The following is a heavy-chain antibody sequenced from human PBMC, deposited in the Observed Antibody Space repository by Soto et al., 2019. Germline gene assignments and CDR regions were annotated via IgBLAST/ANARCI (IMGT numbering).Heavy chain of an antibody. CDR2: ISYDGSNK. CDR1: GFTFSSYA. Sequence: GGSLRLSCAASGFTFSSYAMHWVRQAPGKGLEWVAVISYDGSNKYYADSVKGRFTISRDNSKNTLYLQMNSLRAEDTAVYYCARYPLPQRVLRYFDWSPPPQADAFDIWGQGTMVTVSS. J-gene: IGHJ3*02. CDR3: ARYPLPQRVLRYFDWSPPPQADAFDI. D-gene: IGHD3-9*01. V-gene: IGHV3-30-3*01.